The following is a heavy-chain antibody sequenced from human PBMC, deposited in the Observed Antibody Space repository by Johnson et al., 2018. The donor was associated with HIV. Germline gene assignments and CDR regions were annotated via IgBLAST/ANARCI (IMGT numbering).Heavy chain of an antibody. J-gene: IGHJ3*02. V-gene: IGHV3-30*19. CDR1: GFSFSSYG. D-gene: IGHD3-22*01. Sequence: QVQLVESGGGVVQPGRSLILSCAASGFSFSSYGMHWVRQAPGKGLEWVAVISYDGSNKYYADSVKGRFTISRDNSKNTLYLQMNSLRAEVTAVYYCARADWGYDSSAFDAFDIWGQGTMVTVSS. CDR3: ARADWGYDSSAFDAFDI. CDR2: ISYDGSNK.